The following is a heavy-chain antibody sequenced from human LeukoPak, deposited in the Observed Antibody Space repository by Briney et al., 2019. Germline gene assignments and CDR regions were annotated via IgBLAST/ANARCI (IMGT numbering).Heavy chain of an antibody. J-gene: IGHJ3*02. CDR3: ARDRSGSYWEDAFDI. V-gene: IGHV4-59*01. CDR1: GGSISSYY. CDR2: IYYSGST. Sequence: SETLSLTCTVSGGSISSYYWSWIRRPPGKGLEWIGYIYYSGSTNYNPSLKSRVTISVDASKNQFSLKLSSVTAADTAVYYCARDRSGSYWEDAFDIWGQGTMVTVSS. D-gene: IGHD1-26*01.